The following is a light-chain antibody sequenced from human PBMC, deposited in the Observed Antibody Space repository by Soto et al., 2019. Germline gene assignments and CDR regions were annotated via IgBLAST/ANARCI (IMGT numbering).Light chain of an antibody. V-gene: IGLV4-69*01. CDR1: SGHSSYA. Sequence: QSVLTQSPSASASLGASVKLTCTLSSGHSSYAIAWHQQQPEKGPRFLMKFDSDVTHTKGDGIPDRFSGSSSGAERYLTISSLQSEDEADYYCQTWDTGTVVFGGGTQLTVL. J-gene: IGLJ2*01. CDR3: QTWDTGTVV. CDR2: FDSDVTH.